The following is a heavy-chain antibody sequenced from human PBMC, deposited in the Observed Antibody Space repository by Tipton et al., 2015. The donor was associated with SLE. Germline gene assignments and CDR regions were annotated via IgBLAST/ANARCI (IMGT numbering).Heavy chain of an antibody. CDR3: ARRSDDYSNWFDP. CDR1: GGSISRSRNY. D-gene: IGHD4-11*01. CDR2: IYYSGST. V-gene: IGHV4-39*07. J-gene: IGHJ5*02. Sequence: GLVKPSETLSLTCTVSGGSISRSRNYWGWIRQSPGKGLEWIGNIYYSGSTYYNPSLKSRVTTSVETSKNQFSLKLSSVTAADTAVYYCARRSDDYSNWFDPWGQGTQVTVSS.